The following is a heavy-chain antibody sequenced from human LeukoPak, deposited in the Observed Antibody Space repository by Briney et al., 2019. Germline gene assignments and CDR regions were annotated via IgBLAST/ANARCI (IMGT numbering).Heavy chain of an antibody. CDR2: IYYSGST. V-gene: IGHV4-39*01. D-gene: IGHD3-16*01. J-gene: IGHJ6*02. CDR1: GGSISSSSYY. Sequence: PSETLSLTCTVSGGSISSSSYYWGWIRQPPGKGLGWIGSIYYSGSTYYNPSLKSRVTISVDTSKNQFSLKLSSVTAADTAVYYCARQGDGYYYYGMDVWGQGTTVTVSS. CDR3: ARQGDGYYYYGMDV.